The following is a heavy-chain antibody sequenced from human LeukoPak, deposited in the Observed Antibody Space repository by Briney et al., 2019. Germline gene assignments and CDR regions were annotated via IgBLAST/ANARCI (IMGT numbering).Heavy chain of an antibody. V-gene: IGHV3-7*01. J-gene: IGHJ4*02. D-gene: IGHD5-18*01. CDR3: ARGWIQLWLHPFDY. CDR1: GFTFSSYW. Sequence: PGGSLRLSCAAPGFTFSSYWMSWVRQAPGKGLEWVANIKQDGSEKYYVDSVKGRFTISRDNAKNSLYLQMNSLRAEDTAVYYCARGWIQLWLHPFDYWGQGTLVTVSS. CDR2: IKQDGSEK.